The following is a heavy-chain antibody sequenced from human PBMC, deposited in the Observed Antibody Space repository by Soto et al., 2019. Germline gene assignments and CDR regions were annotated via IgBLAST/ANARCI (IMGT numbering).Heavy chain of an antibody. CDR1: GGSFNTYA. CDR2: IRTYNGET. CDR3: ARAGAAPYYYYGLDV. D-gene: IGHD3-10*01. J-gene: IGHJ6*02. Sequence: ASVKVSCKASGGSFNTYAISWVRQAPGQGLEWMGWIRTYNGETNYAQKFQTRVTMTTDKSTDTAYMDLRSLTSDDTAIYYCARAGAAPYYYYGLDVWGQGTTVTVSS. V-gene: IGHV1-18*01.